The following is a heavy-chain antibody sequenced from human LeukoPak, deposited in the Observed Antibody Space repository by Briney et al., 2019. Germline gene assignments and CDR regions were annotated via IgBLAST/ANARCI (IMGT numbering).Heavy chain of an antibody. D-gene: IGHD3-10*01. CDR2: INTSGST. CDR1: GGSISSYY. Sequence: PSETLSLTCTVSGGSISSYYWSWIRQPPGKGLEWIGRINTSGSTNYNPSLKSRVTISVDTSKNQFSLQLTSVTAADTAVYYRVSAKFLVRGVSWFDPWGQGTLVTVSS. CDR3: VSAKFLVRGVSWFDP. J-gene: IGHJ5*02. V-gene: IGHV4-4*08.